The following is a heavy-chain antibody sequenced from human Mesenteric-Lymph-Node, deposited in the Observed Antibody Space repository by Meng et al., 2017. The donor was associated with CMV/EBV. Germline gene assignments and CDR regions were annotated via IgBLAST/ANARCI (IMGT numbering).Heavy chain of an antibody. CDR3: ARERSHSD. Sequence: LSITSAVSGGAISSSNWWSWVRQPPGKGLEWIGEVFHSGSTNYNPSLKSRVTISVDKSKNQFSLNLISVTAADTAVYYCARERSHSDWGQGTLVTVSS. V-gene: IGHV4-4*02. J-gene: IGHJ4*02. CDR2: VFHSGST. CDR1: GGAISSSNW.